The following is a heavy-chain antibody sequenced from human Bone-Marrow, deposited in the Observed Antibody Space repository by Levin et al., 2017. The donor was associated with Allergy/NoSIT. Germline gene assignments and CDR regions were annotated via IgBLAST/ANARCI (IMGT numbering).Heavy chain of an antibody. Sequence: GASVKVSCKASGFTFTTYGIISVRQAPGQGLEWMGWISGYSGNTDYAQKFQGRVSMTTDTSTSTAYMELRNLRSDDTAVYYCARVSYFESSGYYYPWGQGTQVTVSS. J-gene: IGHJ4*02. CDR1: GFTFTTYG. CDR2: ISGYSGNT. CDR3: ARVSYFESSGYYYP. V-gene: IGHV1-18*01. D-gene: IGHD3-22*01.